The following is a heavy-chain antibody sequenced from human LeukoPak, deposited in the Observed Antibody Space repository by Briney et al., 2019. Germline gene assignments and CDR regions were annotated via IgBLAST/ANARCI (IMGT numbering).Heavy chain of an antibody. CDR1: GYTFTSYG. D-gene: IGHD5-18*01. Sequence: ASVKVSCKASGYTFTSYGISWVRQAPGQGLEWMGWISAYNGNTNYAQKLQGRVTMTTDTSTSTAYMELRSLRSGDTAVYYCARDSLQLWSDDAFDIWGQGTMVTVSS. J-gene: IGHJ3*02. V-gene: IGHV1-18*01. CDR3: ARDSLQLWSDDAFDI. CDR2: ISAYNGNT.